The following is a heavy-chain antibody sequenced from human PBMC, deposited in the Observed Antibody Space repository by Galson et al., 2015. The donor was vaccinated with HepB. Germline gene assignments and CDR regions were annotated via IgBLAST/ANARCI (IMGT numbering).Heavy chain of an antibody. V-gene: IGHV1-69*13. CDR1: GGTFSSYA. D-gene: IGHD2-2*01. J-gene: IGHJ6*03. CDR2: IIPIFGTA. Sequence: SVKVSCKASGGTFSSYAISWVRQAPGQGLEWMGGIIPIFGTANYAQKFQGRDTITADESTSTAYMELSSLRSEDTAVYYCARDHGNQLLKGPGYYYYMDVWGKGTTVTVSS. CDR3: ARDHGNQLLKGPGYYYYMDV.